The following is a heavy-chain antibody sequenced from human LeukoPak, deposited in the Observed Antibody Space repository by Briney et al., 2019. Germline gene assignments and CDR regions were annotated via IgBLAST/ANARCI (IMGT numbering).Heavy chain of an antibody. Sequence: ASVKVSCKASGYTFTSYAMHWVRQAPGQRLEWMGWINAGNGNTKYSQKFQGRVTITRDTSASTAYMELSGLRSEDTAVYYCARVGGNSDYWYFDLWGRGTLVTVSS. CDR3: ARVGGNSDYWYFDL. CDR1: GYTFTSYA. D-gene: IGHD4-23*01. CDR2: INAGNGNT. J-gene: IGHJ2*01. V-gene: IGHV1-3*01.